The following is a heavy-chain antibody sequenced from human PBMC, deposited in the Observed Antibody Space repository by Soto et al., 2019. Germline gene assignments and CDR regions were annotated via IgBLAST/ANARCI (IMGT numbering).Heavy chain of an antibody. D-gene: IGHD3-3*01. J-gene: IGHJ6*02. Sequence: PGESLKIASDGSVYSFTSYWISWVRQMPGKGLEWMGRIDPSDSYTNYSPSFQGHVTISADKSISTAYLQWSSLKASDTAMYYCARLAWSGDLYYYYGMDVWGQGTTGTVAS. CDR2: IDPSDSYT. V-gene: IGHV5-10-1*01. CDR1: VYSFTSYW. CDR3: ARLAWSGDLYYYYGMDV.